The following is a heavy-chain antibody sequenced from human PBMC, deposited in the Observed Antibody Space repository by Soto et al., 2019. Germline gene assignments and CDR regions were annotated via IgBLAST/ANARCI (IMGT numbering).Heavy chain of an antibody. Sequence: EVQLVESGGGLVQPGGSLRLSCAASGFAFGSYSMNWVRQAPGKGLEWVSYISSGSTTIYYADSVKGRFTISRDNAENSLYLQMNSLRDEDTAVYYCARVIRSGGTYCLDYWGQGTLLTVSP. J-gene: IGHJ4*02. CDR3: ARVIRSGGTYCLDY. CDR2: ISSGSTTI. V-gene: IGHV3-48*02. D-gene: IGHD2-15*01. CDR1: GFAFGSYS.